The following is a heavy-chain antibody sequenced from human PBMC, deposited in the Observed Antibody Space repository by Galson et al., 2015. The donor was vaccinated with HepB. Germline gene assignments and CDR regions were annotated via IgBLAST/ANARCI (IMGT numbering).Heavy chain of an antibody. Sequence: SLRLSCAASGFPFSTSYMHWVRQDPGKGLVWVSRMNSDGSDTTYADSVKGRFTISRDNAKNTLFLQMNSLRVEDTAVYYCARSIYSDSRFDFWGQGTLLTVSS. V-gene: IGHV3-74*01. CDR2: MNSDGSDT. D-gene: IGHD4-11*01. J-gene: IGHJ4*02. CDR3: ARSIYSDSRFDF. CDR1: GFPFSTSY.